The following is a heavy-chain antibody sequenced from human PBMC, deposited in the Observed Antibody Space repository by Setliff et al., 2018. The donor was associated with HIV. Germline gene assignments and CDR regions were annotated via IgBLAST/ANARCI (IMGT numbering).Heavy chain of an antibody. CDR1: GGTFSSYA. CDR3: ARDIGYCSGTSCYHAFDI. Sequence: GASVKVSCKASGGTFSSYAISWVRQAPGQGLQWMGGIIPIFGTANYAQKFQGRVTITADESTSTAYMELSSLRSEDTAVYYCARDIGYCSGTSCYHAFDIWGQGTMVTVSS. J-gene: IGHJ3*02. V-gene: IGHV1-69*13. CDR2: IIPIFGTA. D-gene: IGHD2-2*01.